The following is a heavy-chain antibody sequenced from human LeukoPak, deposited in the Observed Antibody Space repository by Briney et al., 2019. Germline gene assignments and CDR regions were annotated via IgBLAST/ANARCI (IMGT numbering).Heavy chain of an antibody. CDR3: ARQTGSGLFILP. D-gene: IGHD3/OR15-3a*01. V-gene: IGHV4-59*08. CDR2: IYYSGST. J-gene: IGHJ4*02. Sequence: SETLSLTCTVSGGSISHYYWSWIRQPPGKGLEWIGYIYYSGSTNYNPSLKSRVTISVDTSKNQFSLKLTSVTAADTSVYYCARQTGSGLFILPGGQGTLVTVSS. CDR1: GGSISHYY.